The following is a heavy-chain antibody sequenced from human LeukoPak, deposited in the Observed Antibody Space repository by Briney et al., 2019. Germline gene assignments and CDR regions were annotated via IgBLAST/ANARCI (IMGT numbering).Heavy chain of an antibody. D-gene: IGHD2-2*01. CDR2: IRYDGSNK. CDR3: AAIVVPAAISLDAFDI. V-gene: IGHV3-30*02. Sequence: PGGSLRLSCAASGFTFSSYGMHWVRQAPGKGLEWVAFIRYDGSNKYYADSVKGRFTISRDNSKNTLYLQMNSLRAEDTTVYYCAAIVVPAAISLDAFDIWGQGTMVTVSS. CDR1: GFTFSSYG. J-gene: IGHJ3*02.